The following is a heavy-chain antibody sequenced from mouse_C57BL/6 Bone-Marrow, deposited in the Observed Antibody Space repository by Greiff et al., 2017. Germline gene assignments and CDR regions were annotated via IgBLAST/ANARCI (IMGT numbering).Heavy chain of an antibody. CDR3: VRHRWYCDV. CDR2: ISNLTYSL. CDR1: GFTFSDYG. Sequence: EVMLVESGGGLVQPGGSLKLSCAASGFTFSDYGMAWGRQAPRKGQEWVAFISNLTYSLYYADTVTGRFTISRENAKNTLYLEMNSLRYDGTAMYYCVRHRWYCDVGGKGTTGSGSS. J-gene: IGHJ1*03. V-gene: IGHV5-15*01.